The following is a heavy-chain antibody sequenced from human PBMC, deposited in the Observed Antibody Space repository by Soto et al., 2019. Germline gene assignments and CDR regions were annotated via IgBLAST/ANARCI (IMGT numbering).Heavy chain of an antibody. D-gene: IGHD6-19*01. CDR1: GFTFGDYA. CDR2: ISWNSGSI. Sequence: LRLSCAASGFTFGDYAMQWVRQAPGKGLEWVSAISWNSGSIDYADSVKGRFTISRDNAKDSLYLQMNSLRAEDTALYYCAKSHTTSGWYVTTDYWGQGTRVTVSS. J-gene: IGHJ4*02. CDR3: AKSHTTSGWYVTTDY. V-gene: IGHV3-9*01.